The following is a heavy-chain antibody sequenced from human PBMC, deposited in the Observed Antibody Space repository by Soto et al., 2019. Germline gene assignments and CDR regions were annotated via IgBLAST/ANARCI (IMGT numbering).Heavy chain of an antibody. CDR3: ARDAHDYGDYGRYYYYYMDV. J-gene: IGHJ6*03. D-gene: IGHD4-17*01. CDR1: GGTFSSYT. CDR2: IIPILGIA. Sequence: SVKVSCKASGGTFSSYTISWVRQAPGQGLEWMGRIIPILGIANYAQKFQGRVTITADKSTSTAYMELSSLRSEDTAVYYCARDAHDYGDYGRYYYYYMDVWGKGTTVTASS. V-gene: IGHV1-69*04.